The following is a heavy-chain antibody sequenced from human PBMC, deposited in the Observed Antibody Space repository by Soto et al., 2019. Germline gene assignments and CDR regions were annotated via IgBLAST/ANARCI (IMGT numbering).Heavy chain of an antibody. V-gene: IGHV4-4*02. CDR3: ARRSGTTFY. CDR2: IFHSGST. CDR1: SGSISSLNW. D-gene: IGHD1-1*01. J-gene: IGHJ4*02. Sequence: QIQLQESGPGLVKPSGTLSLTCAVSSGSISSLNWWSWVRQPPGKGLEWIGEIFHSGSTNYHPSLKSRVDMSVDKSKNQFSLKVFSVTAADTALYFCARRSGTTFYWGRGTLVIVSS.